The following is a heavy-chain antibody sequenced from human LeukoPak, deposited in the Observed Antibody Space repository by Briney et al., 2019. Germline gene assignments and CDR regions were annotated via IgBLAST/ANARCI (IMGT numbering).Heavy chain of an antibody. V-gene: IGHV3-7*04. Sequence: PGGSLRLSCAASGFTFSSYEMNWVRQTPGKGLEWVAYTNPDGTQKYYVDSMEGRFTISRDNAQNSLYLQMDSLRAEDTALYYCARATRWSFDFWGLGSLVTVSS. D-gene: IGHD1-26*01. CDR2: TNPDGTQK. J-gene: IGHJ4*02. CDR3: ARATRWSFDF. CDR1: GFTFSSYE.